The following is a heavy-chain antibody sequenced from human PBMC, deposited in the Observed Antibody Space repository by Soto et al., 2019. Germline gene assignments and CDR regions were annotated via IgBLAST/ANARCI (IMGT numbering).Heavy chain of an antibody. Sequence: QSGGSLRLSCAASGFTFSSYGMHWVRQAPGKGLEWVAVISYDGSNKYYADSVKGRFTISRDNSKNTLYLQMNSLRAEDTAVYYCEKMYYYDSSGSAFDIWGKGTMFTFPS. CDR3: EKMYYYDSSGSAFDI. D-gene: IGHD3-22*01. V-gene: IGHV3-30*18. J-gene: IGHJ3*02. CDR1: GFTFSSYG. CDR2: ISYDGSNK.